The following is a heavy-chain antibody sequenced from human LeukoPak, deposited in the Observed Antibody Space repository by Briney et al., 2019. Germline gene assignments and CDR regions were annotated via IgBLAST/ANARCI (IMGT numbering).Heavy chain of an antibody. J-gene: IGHJ4*02. CDR1: GFTFSSYG. CDR2: ISYDVSNK. V-gene: IGHV3-30*18. Sequence: PGGSLRLSCAASGFTFSSYGMHWVRQAPGKGLEWVAVISYDVSNKYYADSVKGRFTISRDDSKNTLYLQMNSLRAEDTAVYYCAKAASGSYYFDYWGQGTLVTVSS. CDR3: AKAASGSYYFDY. D-gene: IGHD1-26*01.